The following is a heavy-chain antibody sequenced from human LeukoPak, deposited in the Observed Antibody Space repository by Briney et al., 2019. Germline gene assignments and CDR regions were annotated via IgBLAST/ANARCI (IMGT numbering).Heavy chain of an antibody. V-gene: IGHV3-48*03. Sequence: GGSLRLSCAASGFTFSSYEMNWVRQAPGKGLEWVSYISSSGSTIYYADSVKGRFTISRDNSKNTLYLQMNSLRAEDTAVYYCAKDLLGRWLQPIWFDHWGQGTLVTVSS. CDR2: ISSSGSTI. CDR1: GFTFSSYE. CDR3: AKDLLGRWLQPIWFDH. J-gene: IGHJ5*02. D-gene: IGHD5-24*01.